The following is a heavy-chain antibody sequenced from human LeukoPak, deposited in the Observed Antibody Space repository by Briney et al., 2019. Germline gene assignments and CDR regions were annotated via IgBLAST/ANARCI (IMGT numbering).Heavy chain of an antibody. CDR1: GGSISSGGYY. Sequence: SETLSLTCTVSGGSISSGGYYWSWIRQPPGKGLEWIGFIYHSGNTYYNPSLKSRVTISLDRSKNQFSLRLSSVTAADTAVYYCARWSSSSPHFDYWGQGTLVTVSS. CDR3: ARWSSSSPHFDY. D-gene: IGHD6-6*01. CDR2: IYHSGNT. V-gene: IGHV4-30-2*01. J-gene: IGHJ4*02.